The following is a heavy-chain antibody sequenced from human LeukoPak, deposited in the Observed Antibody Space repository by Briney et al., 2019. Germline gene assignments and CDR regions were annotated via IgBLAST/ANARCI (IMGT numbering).Heavy chain of an antibody. CDR3: AREGYGGPFDY. Sequence: SETLSLTCTVSGGSISSGGYYWSWTRQHPGKGLEWIGYIYYSGSTYYNPSLKSRVTISVDTSKNQFSLKLSSVTAADTAVYYCAREGYGGPFDYWGQGTLVTVPS. D-gene: IGHD4-23*01. V-gene: IGHV4-31*03. CDR2: IYYSGST. J-gene: IGHJ4*02. CDR1: GGSISSGGYY.